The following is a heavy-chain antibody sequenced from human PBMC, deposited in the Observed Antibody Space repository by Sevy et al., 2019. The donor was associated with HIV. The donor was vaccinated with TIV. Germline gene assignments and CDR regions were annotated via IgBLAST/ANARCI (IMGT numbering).Heavy chain of an antibody. CDR3: ARAPGVEMAIGFAFDI. CDR2: IYYGGST. D-gene: IGHD7-27*01. CDR1: GGSISSYY. V-gene: IGHV4-59*01. Sequence: SETLSLTCTVSGGSISSYYWSWIRQPPGKGLEWIGYIYYGGSTNYNPSLKSRITISIDTSKNQFSLKLSSVTAADTAVYYCARAPGVEMAIGFAFDIWGQGTMVTVSS. J-gene: IGHJ3*02.